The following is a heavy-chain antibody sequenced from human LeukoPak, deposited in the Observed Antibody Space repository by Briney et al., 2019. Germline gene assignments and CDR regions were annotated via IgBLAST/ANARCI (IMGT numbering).Heavy chain of an antibody. V-gene: IGHV3-7*03. Sequence: QPGGSLRLSCAASGFTFSSYWMSWVRQAPGKGLEWVANIKQDGSEKYYVDSVKGRFTISRDNAKNSLYLQMNSLRAEDTAVYYCAKLIVVVPAAFDAFDIWGQGTMVTVSS. J-gene: IGHJ3*02. CDR2: IKQDGSEK. D-gene: IGHD2-2*01. CDR3: AKLIVVVPAAFDAFDI. CDR1: GFTFSSYW.